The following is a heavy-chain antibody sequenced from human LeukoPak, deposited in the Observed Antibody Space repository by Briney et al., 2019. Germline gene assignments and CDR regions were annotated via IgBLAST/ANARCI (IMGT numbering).Heavy chain of an antibody. Sequence: ASVKVSCKASEGTFSSYAISWERQAPGQGLEWMGGIIPIFGTANYAQKFQGRVTITADESTSTAYMELSSLRSEDTAVYYCARRGPGLYSGYDLYFDYWGQGTLVTVSS. D-gene: IGHD5-12*01. J-gene: IGHJ4*02. V-gene: IGHV1-69*13. CDR1: EGTFSSYA. CDR3: ARRGPGLYSGYDLYFDY. CDR2: IIPIFGTA.